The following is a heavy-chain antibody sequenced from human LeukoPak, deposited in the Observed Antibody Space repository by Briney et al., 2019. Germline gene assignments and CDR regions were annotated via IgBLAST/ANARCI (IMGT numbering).Heavy chain of an antibody. CDR3: ARGPYCSSTSCFYYYYGMDV. CDR1: GGSISSGGYS. V-gene: IGHV4-30-2*01. Sequence: ASETLSLTCAVSGGSISSGGYSWSWIRQPPGKGLEWIGYIYHSGSTYYNPSLKSRVTISVDRSKNQFSLKLSSVTAADTAVYYCARGPYCSSTSCFYYYYGMDVWGQGTTVTVSS. CDR2: IYHSGST. D-gene: IGHD2-2*01. J-gene: IGHJ6*02.